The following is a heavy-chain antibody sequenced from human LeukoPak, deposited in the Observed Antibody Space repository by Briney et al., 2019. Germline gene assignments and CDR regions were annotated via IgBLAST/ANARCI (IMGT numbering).Heavy chain of an antibody. D-gene: IGHD6-19*01. CDR3: ARQGGSGWNDFDY. CDR1: GGSISTSY. V-gene: IGHV4-59*08. CDR2: IYYSGST. J-gene: IGHJ4*02. Sequence: PSETLSLTCTVSGGSISTSYWSWIRQPPGKGLEWIGYIYYSGSTNYNPSLKSRVTISVDPSKNHFSLKLSSVTAADTAVYYCARQGGSGWNDFDYWGQGTLVTVSS.